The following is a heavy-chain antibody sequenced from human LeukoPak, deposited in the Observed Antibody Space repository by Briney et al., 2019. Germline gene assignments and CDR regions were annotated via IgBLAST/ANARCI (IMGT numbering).Heavy chain of an antibody. CDR3: ALIDCSGGSCYLSDY. D-gene: IGHD2-15*01. CDR2: INHSGST. V-gene: IGHV4-34*01. CDR1: GGSSSGYY. Sequence: SETLSLTCAVYGGSSSGYYWSWIRQPPGKGLEWIGEINHSGSTNYNPSLKSRVTISVDTSKNQFSLKLGSVTAADTAVYYCALIDCSGGSCYLSDYWGQGTLVTVSS. J-gene: IGHJ4*02.